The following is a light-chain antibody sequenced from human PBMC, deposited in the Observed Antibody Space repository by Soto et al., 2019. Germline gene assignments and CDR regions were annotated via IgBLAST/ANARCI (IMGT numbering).Light chain of an antibody. CDR3: QQVNGYPHT. CDR1: QDISSH. Sequence: DVQLTQSPSFLSASVGDRVTITCRASQDISSHLAWYQQIPGKGPKLLIYAASTLQSGVPSRFSGSASGTEFTLAISSLQSEDFATYHCQQVNGYPHTFGQGTKLEIK. CDR2: AAS. J-gene: IGKJ2*01. V-gene: IGKV1-9*01.